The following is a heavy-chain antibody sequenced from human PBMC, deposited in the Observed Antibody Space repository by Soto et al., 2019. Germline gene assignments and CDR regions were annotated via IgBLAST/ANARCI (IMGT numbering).Heavy chain of an antibody. J-gene: IGHJ4*02. V-gene: IGHV3-11*01. D-gene: IGHD6-13*01. CDR1: GFTFSDYY. CDR3: ARKPYSSSWSDY. CDR2: ISRSASTI. Sequence: QVQLVESGGGLVKPGGSLRLSCAASGFTFSDYYMSWIRQAPGKGLEWISYISRSASTIYYADSVKGRFTISRDNAKNSLYLLMNSLRAEDTAVYYCARKPYSSSWSDYWGQGTLVTVSS.